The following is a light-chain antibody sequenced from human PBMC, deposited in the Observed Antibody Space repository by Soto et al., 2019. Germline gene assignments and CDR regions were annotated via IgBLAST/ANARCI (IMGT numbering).Light chain of an antibody. CDR3: QHYNSYSEA. Sequence: EIVMTQSPATLSVSPGERATLFCRASQNINNNLAWYQQKPGQAPRLLIYGAYTRATGIPATFSGSGSGTEFTLTISSLQPDDFATYYCQHYNSYSEAFGQGTKVDI. V-gene: IGKV3-15*01. CDR2: GAY. CDR1: QNINNN. J-gene: IGKJ1*01.